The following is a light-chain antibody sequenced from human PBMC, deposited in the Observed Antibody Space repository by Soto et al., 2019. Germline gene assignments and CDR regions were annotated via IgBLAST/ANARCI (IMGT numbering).Light chain of an antibody. J-gene: IGLJ1*01. Sequence: QSALTQPACVSGSPGQSITISCTVTRSGVGGYNYVSWYQYHPGKAPKLMIYDVSNRPSGVSNRVSGSKSGNTSSLIISGLQADDEADYHCSSYTCSSTLSTYAFGTGTKVTVL. CDR2: DVS. CDR3: SSYTCSSTLSTYA. V-gene: IGLV2-14*03. CDR1: RSGVGGYNY.